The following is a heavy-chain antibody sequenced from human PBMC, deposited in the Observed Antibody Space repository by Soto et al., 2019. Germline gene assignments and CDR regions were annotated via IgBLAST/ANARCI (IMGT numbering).Heavy chain of an antibody. D-gene: IGHD3-10*01. CDR3: ARSNKRFGELLSPLGY. Sequence: GGSLRLSCAASGFTFSSYGMHWVRQAPGKGLEWVAVIWYDGSNKYYADSVKGRFTISRDNSKNTLYLQMNSLRAEDTAVYYCARSNKRFGELLSPLGYWGQGTLVTVSS. V-gene: IGHV3-33*01. CDR1: GFTFSSYG. J-gene: IGHJ4*02. CDR2: IWYDGSNK.